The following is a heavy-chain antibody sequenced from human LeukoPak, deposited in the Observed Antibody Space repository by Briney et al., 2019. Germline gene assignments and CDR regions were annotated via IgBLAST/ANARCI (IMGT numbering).Heavy chain of an antibody. V-gene: IGHV1-18*04. J-gene: IGHJ4*02. D-gene: IGHD3-10*01. Sequence: ASVTVSWKASGYTLTSYGISWVRQAPAQGLERMGWISAYNGNTNYAQKLQGRVTMTTDTSTSTAYMELRSLRSDDTAVYYCARYIGSRDCDYWGQGTLVTVSS. CDR1: GYTLTSYG. CDR3: ARYIGSRDCDY. CDR2: ISAYNGNT.